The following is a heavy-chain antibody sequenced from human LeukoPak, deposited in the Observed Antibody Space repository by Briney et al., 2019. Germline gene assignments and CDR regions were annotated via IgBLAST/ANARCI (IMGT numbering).Heavy chain of an antibody. CDR2: VYPGDSDT. CDR3: ARQDPYGDFDY. Sequence: GESLKISCKGSGYSFTNYWIAWVRQVPGKGLEWMGIVYPGDSDTRYSPSFQGQVTFSADKSISTAYLQWSSLKASDTAMYYCARQDPYGDFDYWGQGTLVTVSS. D-gene: IGHD4-17*01. J-gene: IGHJ4*02. CDR1: GYSFTNYW. V-gene: IGHV5-51*01.